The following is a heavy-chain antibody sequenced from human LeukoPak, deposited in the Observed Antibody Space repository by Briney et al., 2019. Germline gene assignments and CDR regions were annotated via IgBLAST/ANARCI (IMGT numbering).Heavy chain of an antibody. V-gene: IGHV4-31*03. J-gene: IGHJ4*02. D-gene: IGHD5-12*01. CDR1: GGSISSGGYY. CDR2: IYYSGST. Sequence: PSQTLSLTCTVSGGSISSGGYYWSWIRQHPGKGLEWIGYIYYSGSTYYNPSLKSRVSISVDTSKNQFSLRLRSVTAADTAVYYCARGVSDYDWYLDSWGQGTLVTVSS. CDR3: ARGVSDYDWYLDS.